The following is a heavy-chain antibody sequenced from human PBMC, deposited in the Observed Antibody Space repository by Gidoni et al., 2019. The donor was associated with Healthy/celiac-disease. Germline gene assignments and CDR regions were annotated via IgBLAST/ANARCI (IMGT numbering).Heavy chain of an antibody. CDR2: ISGSGGST. Sequence: VQLLESGGGLVQPGRSLRLSCAAPGFTFISYAMGWARQAPGKGLEWVSAISGSGGSTYYADSVKGRFTISRDNSKNTLYLQMNSLRAEDTAVYYCAKLRFLEWLTPGDAFDIWGQGTMVTVSS. J-gene: IGHJ3*02. CDR3: AKLRFLEWLTPGDAFDI. D-gene: IGHD3-3*01. CDR1: GFTFISYA. V-gene: IGHV3-23*01.